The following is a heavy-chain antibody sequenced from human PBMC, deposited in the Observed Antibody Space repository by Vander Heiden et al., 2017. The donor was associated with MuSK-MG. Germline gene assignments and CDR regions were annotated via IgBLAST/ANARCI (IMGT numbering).Heavy chain of an antibody. CDR3: AREGKAYDY. V-gene: IGHV3-7*01. CDR1: GFTFTYYW. Sequence: EVQLVESGGGLVQPGGSQRLSCAAPGFTFTYYWMSWVRQAPGKGLEWVANVKPDGSVQSYVDSVKGRFTISRDNAKNSLSLQMNSLRVEDTAVYYCAREGKAYDYWGPGTLVTVSS. J-gene: IGHJ4*01. CDR2: VKPDGSVQ. D-gene: IGHD3-10*01.